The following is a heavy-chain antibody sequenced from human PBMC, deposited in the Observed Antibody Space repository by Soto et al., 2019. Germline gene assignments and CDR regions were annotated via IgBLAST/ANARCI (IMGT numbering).Heavy chain of an antibody. CDR2: INPSGGST. CDR3: ARSIGYCSGGSCSYFDY. J-gene: IGHJ4*02. Sequence: ASVKVSCKASGDTFTNHYMHWVRQAPGQGLEWMGIINPSGGSTTYAQKFQGRVTMTADTSTSTAYMELSSLRSEDTAVYYCARSIGYCSGGSCSYFDYWGQGTLVTVSS. D-gene: IGHD2-15*01. V-gene: IGHV1-46*01. CDR1: GDTFTNHY.